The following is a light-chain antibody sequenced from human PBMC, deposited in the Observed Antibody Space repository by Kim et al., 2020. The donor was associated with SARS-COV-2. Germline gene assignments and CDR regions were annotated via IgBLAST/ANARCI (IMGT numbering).Light chain of an antibody. V-gene: IGKV3-20*01. Sequence: CSPGEAATLSGGASQSIASDYLAWYQQKPGQAPRLLIYSASRRATGIPDRFGGSGSETDFTLTISRLEPDDFAVYYCQQFGGSVTFGGGTKVDIK. CDR2: SAS. J-gene: IGKJ4*01. CDR3: QQFGGSVT. CDR1: QSIASDY.